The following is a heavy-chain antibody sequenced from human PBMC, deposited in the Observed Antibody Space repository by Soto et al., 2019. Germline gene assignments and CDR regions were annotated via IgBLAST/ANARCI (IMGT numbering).Heavy chain of an antibody. CDR3: ARDPPYYDFWSGYTPSGMDV. CDR1: GYTFTGYY. D-gene: IGHD3-3*01. CDR2: INPNSGGT. J-gene: IGHJ6*02. Sequence: ASVKVSCKASGYTFTGYYMHWVRQAPGQGLEWVGWINPNSGGTNYAQKFQGRVTMTRDTSISTAYMELSRLRSDDTAVYYCARDPPYYDFWSGYTPSGMDVWAQGTTVTASS. V-gene: IGHV1-2*02.